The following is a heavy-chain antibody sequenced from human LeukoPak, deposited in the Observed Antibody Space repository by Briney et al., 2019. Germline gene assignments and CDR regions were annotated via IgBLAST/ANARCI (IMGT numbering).Heavy chain of an antibody. J-gene: IGHJ4*02. CDR1: GFTFSSYA. D-gene: IGHD2-2*01. V-gene: IGHV3-30*04. CDR3: ARERLYCSSTSCYSGGFDY. Sequence: QTGGSLRLSCAASGFTFSSYAMHWVRQAPGKGLEWVAVISYDGSNKYYADSVKGRFTISRDNSKNTLYLQMNSLRAEDTAVYYCARERLYCSSTSCYSGGFDYWGQGTLVTVSS. CDR2: ISYDGSNK.